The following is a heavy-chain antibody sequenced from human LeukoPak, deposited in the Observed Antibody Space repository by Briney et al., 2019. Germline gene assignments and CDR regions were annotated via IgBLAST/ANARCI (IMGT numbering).Heavy chain of an antibody. CDR3: ARDQYSSSWTSVDYYGMDV. Sequence: GGSLRLSCAASGFTVSSNYMSWVRQAPGKGLEWVAVIWYDGSNKYYADSVKGRFTISRDNSKNTLYLQMNSLRAEDTAVYYCARDQYSSSWTSVDYYGMDVWGQGTTVTVSS. D-gene: IGHD6-13*01. CDR1: GFTVSSNY. J-gene: IGHJ6*02. V-gene: IGHV3-33*08. CDR2: IWYDGSNK.